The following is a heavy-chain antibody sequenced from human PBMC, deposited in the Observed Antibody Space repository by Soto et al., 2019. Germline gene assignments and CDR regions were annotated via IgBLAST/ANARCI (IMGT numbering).Heavy chain of an antibody. Sequence: ASVKVSCKASGYTFTTYYMHWVRQAPGQGLEWMGIINPSDESTSYAQKFQGRLTMTRDTSTSTVYMELSSVRSEDTAVYYCARDYQGVSSADYWGQGTLVTVSS. CDR3: ARDYQGVSSADY. D-gene: IGHD3-10*01. CDR1: GYTFTTYY. V-gene: IGHV1-46*03. J-gene: IGHJ4*02. CDR2: INPSDEST.